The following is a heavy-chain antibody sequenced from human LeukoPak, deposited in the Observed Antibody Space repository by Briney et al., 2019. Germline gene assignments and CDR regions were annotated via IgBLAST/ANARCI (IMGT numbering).Heavy chain of an antibody. J-gene: IGHJ3*02. D-gene: IGHD5-12*01. Sequence: GSSVKVSCKASGGTFSSYAISWVRQAPGQGLEWMGVIIPIFGTANYAQKFQGRVTITTDESTSTAYMELSSLRSEDTAVYYCARDSGTPYDYDAFDIWGQGTMVTVSS. CDR1: GGTFSSYA. V-gene: IGHV1-69*05. CDR3: ARDSGTPYDYDAFDI. CDR2: IIPIFGTA.